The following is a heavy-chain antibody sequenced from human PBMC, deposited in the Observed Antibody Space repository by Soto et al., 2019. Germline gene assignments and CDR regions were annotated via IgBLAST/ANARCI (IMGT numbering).Heavy chain of an antibody. D-gene: IGHD2-15*01. CDR1: VGSFSGYY. Sequence: LSLTCAVYVGSFSGYYWSWIRQPPGKGLEWIEEINHSGSTNYNPSLKSRVTISVDTSKNQFSLKLSSVTAADTAVYYCARGGDRCSGGSCYRIFDYWGQGTLVTVSS. V-gene: IGHV4-34*01. CDR2: INHSGST. J-gene: IGHJ4*02. CDR3: ARGGDRCSGGSCYRIFDY.